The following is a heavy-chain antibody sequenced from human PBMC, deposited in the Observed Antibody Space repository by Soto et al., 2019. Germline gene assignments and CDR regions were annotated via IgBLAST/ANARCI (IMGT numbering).Heavy chain of an antibody. V-gene: IGHV3-21*01. D-gene: IGHD1-20*01. J-gene: IGHJ4*02. CDR2: ISSSSSYI. Sequence: PGGSLRLSCAASGFTFSSYAMSWVRQAPGKGLEWVSAISSSSSYIYYADSVKGRFTISRDNAKNSLYLQMNSLRAEDTAVYYCASINGSDFEYWGQGTLVTVSS. CDR1: GFTFSSYA. CDR3: ASINGSDFEY.